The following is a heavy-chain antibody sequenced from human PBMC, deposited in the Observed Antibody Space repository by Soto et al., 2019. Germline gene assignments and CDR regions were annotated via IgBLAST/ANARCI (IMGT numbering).Heavy chain of an antibody. J-gene: IGHJ3*01. CDR1: GYTFTNYG. D-gene: IGHD2-15*01. CDR2: ISGYNGNT. V-gene: IGHV1-18*04. CDR3: AREGDIVGLDAFDV. Sequence: QVQVVQSGAEVKKPGASVKVSCETSGYTFTNYGVDWVRQAPGQGLEWMGWISGYNGNTKYAQKFQGRVTMTTDKSTSTAYMELRSLRSDDPAVYYCAREGDIVGLDAFDVWGQGTMVTVSS.